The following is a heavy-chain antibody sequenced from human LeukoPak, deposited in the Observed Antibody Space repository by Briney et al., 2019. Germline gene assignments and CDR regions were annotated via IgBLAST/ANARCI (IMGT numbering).Heavy chain of an antibody. V-gene: IGHV3-69-1*01. CDR3: ARAGSHRNSGYDY. D-gene: IGHD5-12*01. CDR1: GFTFSTYI. CDR2: ISTTGTI. Sequence: GGSLRLSCAASGFTFSTYIMNWVRQAPGKGLEWVSYISTTGTIYYADSVEGRFTISRDNAKNSLYLQMNSLRAEDTGVYYCARAGSHRNSGYDYWGQGTLVTVSS. J-gene: IGHJ4*02.